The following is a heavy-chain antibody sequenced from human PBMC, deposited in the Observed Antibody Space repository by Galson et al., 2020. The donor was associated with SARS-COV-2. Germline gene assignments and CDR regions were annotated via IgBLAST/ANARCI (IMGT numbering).Heavy chain of an antibody. CDR1: GFTFRSNY. CDR3: ARGRYYAMDV. Sequence: TGGSLRLSCAGSGFTFRSNYMHWVRQAPGKGLVWVSGISIDGSRANYADSVKGRFTISRDNAKNTLYLQMNSLRAEDTAEYYCARGRYYAMDVWGQGTTVTVSS. V-gene: IGHV3-74*01. J-gene: IGHJ6*02. CDR2: ISIDGSRA.